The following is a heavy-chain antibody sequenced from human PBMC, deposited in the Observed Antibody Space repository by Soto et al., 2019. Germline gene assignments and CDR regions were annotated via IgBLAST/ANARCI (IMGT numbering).Heavy chain of an antibody. CDR2: ISGSGGST. D-gene: IGHD3-3*01. Sequence: EVQLLESGGGLVQPGGSLRLSCAASGFTFSSYAMSWVRQAPGKGLEWVSAISGSGGSTYYADSVKGRFTISRDNSKNPLYLQMNSLRAEDKAVYYCAKVFPDSPCQAVSRHEWPFDYWGQGTLVTVSS. V-gene: IGHV3-23*01. CDR1: GFTFSSYA. J-gene: IGHJ4*02. CDR3: AKVFPDSPCQAVSRHEWPFDY.